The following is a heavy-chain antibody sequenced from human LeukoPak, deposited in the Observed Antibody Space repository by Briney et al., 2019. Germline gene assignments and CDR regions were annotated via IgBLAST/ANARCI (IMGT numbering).Heavy chain of an antibody. J-gene: IGHJ4*02. Sequence: ASVKVSCKASGYTFTGYYIHWVRQAPGQGLEWMGWINPNINGTNYAQKFQGRVTMTGDRSISTAYMELSRLRSDDTAVYYCARDPSGWELLGLGWGQGTLVTVSS. CDR3: ARDPSGWELLGLG. D-gene: IGHD1-26*01. CDR1: GYTFTGYY. V-gene: IGHV1-2*02. CDR2: INPNINGT.